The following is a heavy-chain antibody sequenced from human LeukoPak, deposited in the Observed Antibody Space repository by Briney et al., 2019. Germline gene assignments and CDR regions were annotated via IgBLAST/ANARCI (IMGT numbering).Heavy chain of an antibody. CDR1: GGSISSYY. V-gene: IGHV4-59*01. CDR3: AREGAGYSSSWYSLNY. CDR2: IYYSGST. D-gene: IGHD6-13*01. Sequence: SETLSLTCTVSGGSISSYYWSWIRQPPGKGLEWIGYIYYSGSTNYNPSLKSRVTISVDTSKNQFSLKLSSVTAADTAVYYCAREGAGYSSSWYSLNYWGQGTLVTVSS. J-gene: IGHJ4*02.